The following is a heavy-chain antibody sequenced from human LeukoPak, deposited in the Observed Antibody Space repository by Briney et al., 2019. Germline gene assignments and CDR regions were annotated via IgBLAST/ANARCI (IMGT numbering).Heavy chain of an antibody. CDR2: VNGEGGYR. CDR3: VRDGDDYNFDY. Sequence: GGSLRLSCAASGFSISSFWMHWVRQAPGKGLVWVSRVNGEGGYRNYADSVKGRFTISRDNARNTLYLQMHSLRAEDTAVYYCVRDGDDYNFDYWGQGSLVTVCS. V-gene: IGHV3-74*01. J-gene: IGHJ4*02. CDR1: GFSISSFW. D-gene: IGHD5-24*01.